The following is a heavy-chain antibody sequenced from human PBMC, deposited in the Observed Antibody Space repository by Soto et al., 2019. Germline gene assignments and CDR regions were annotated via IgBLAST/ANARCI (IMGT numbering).Heavy chain of an antibody. V-gene: IGHV3-23*01. CDR2: IGGSGDNT. CDR1: GFTFSSYA. J-gene: IGHJ4*02. D-gene: IGHD5-12*01. Sequence: GGSLRLSCAASGFTFSSYAISWVLRVPGKGLEWVSGIGGSGDNTYYADSVRGRFTISRDNSRNTLYLQMNSLRAEDTALYYCAKTISGYFWAGDSWGRGTLVTVSS. CDR3: AKTISGYFWAGDS.